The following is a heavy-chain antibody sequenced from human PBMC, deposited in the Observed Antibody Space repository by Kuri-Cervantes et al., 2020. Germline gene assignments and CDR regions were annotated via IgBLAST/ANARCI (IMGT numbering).Heavy chain of an antibody. CDR3: ARGSYSSGWYGMTGELDY. Sequence: GESLKISCAASGFTFSSYDMHWVRQAPGKGLEWVAVIWYDGSNKYYADSVKGRFTISRDNSKNTLYLQMNSLRAEDTAVYYCARGSYSSGWYGMTGELDYWGQGTLVTVSS. CDR2: IWYDGSNK. D-gene: IGHD6-19*01. CDR1: GFTFSSYD. J-gene: IGHJ4*02. V-gene: IGHV3-33*08.